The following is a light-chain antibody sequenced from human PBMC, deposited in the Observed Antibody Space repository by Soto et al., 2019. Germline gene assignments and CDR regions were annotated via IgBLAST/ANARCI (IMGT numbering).Light chain of an antibody. CDR2: DAT. CDR1: QSISSY. V-gene: IGKV1-5*01. CDR3: QQYDNYPLT. Sequence: DIQMTQSPSSLSASVGDRVTITCRASQSISSYLNWYQQRPGKAPNLLIYDATRLHSGVPPRFSGSGSGTEFTLTISSLQPDDFATYYCQQYDNYPLTFGGGTKVDI. J-gene: IGKJ4*01.